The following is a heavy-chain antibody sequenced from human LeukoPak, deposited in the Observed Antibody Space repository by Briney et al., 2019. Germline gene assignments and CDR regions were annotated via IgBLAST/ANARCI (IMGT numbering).Heavy chain of an antibody. CDR3: ARDSVSGYYGMDV. V-gene: IGHV3-66*01. Sequence: PEGSLRLSCAASGFTVSSNYMSWVRQAPGKGLEWVSVIYSGGSTYYADSVKGRFTISRDNSKNTLYLQMNSLRAEDTAVYYCARDSVSGYYGMDVWGQGTTVTVSS. J-gene: IGHJ6*02. CDR1: GFTVSSNY. D-gene: IGHD1-14*01. CDR2: IYSGGST.